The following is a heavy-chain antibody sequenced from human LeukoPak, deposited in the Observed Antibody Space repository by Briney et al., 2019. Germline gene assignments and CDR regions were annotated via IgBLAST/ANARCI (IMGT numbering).Heavy chain of an antibody. J-gene: IGHJ6*03. V-gene: IGHV1-69*13. CDR1: GGTFSSYA. CDR2: IIPIFGTA. CDR3: ARSRYYYYYMDV. Sequence: ASVKVSCKASGGTFSSYAISWVRQAPGQGLEWMGGIIPIFGTANYAQKFQGRVTITADESTSTAYMELSSRRSEDTAVYYCARSRYYYYYMDVWGKGTTVTVSS.